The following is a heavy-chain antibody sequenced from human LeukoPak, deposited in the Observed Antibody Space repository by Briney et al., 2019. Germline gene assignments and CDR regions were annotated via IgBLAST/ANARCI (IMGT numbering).Heavy chain of an antibody. D-gene: IGHD2-2*01. CDR1: GFTFSSYG. CDR3: AKDGRRVVPAANPSTDY. CDR2: IRYDGSNK. J-gene: IGHJ4*02. Sequence: PGGSMRLSCAASGFTFSSYGMHWVRQAPGKGLEWVAFIRYDGSNKYYADSVKGRFTISRDNSKNTLYLQMNSLRAEDTAVYNCAKDGRRVVPAANPSTDYWGQGTLVTVSS. V-gene: IGHV3-30*02.